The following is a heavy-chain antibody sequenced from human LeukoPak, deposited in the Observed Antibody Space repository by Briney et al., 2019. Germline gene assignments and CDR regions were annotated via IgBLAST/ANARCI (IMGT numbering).Heavy chain of an antibody. CDR2: IIPIFGTT. V-gene: IGHV1-69*05. CDR3: GRKAGDCGGGSGYSIDY. J-gene: IGHJ4*02. CDR1: GGSFSSEA. Sequence: SVKVSCKAFGGSFSSEAISWVRQAPGQGLEWMGGIIPIFGTTNYAQKFQGRVTITTDESTSTAYMEVSSLRSEDTAVYYCGRKAGDCGGGSGYSIDYWGQGTLVTVSS. D-gene: IGHD2-15*01.